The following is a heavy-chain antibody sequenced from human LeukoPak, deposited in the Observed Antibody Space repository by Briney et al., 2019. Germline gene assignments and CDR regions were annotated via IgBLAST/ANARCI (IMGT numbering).Heavy chain of an antibody. J-gene: IGHJ4*02. D-gene: IGHD6-13*01. Sequence: ASVKVSCKASGGTFSSYAISWVRQAPGQGLEWMGGIIPIFGTANYAQKFQGRVTITADESTSTAYMELSSLRSEDTAVYYCARGEXIXAASSYWGQGTLVTVSS. V-gene: IGHV1-69*13. CDR1: GGTFSSYA. CDR3: ARGEXIXAASSY. CDR2: IIPIFGTA.